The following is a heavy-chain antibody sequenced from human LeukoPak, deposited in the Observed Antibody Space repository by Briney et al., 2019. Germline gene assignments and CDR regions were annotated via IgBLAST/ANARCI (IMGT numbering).Heavy chain of an antibody. V-gene: IGHV3-30*04. CDR1: GFTFSSYA. Sequence: PGGSLRLSCAASGFTFSSYAMHWVRQAPGKGLEWVAVISYDGSNKYYADSVKGRFTISRDNSKNTLYLQMNSLRAEDTAVYYCARAPRYYDFWSGYYMGYFDYWGQGTLVTVSS. D-gene: IGHD3-3*01. CDR3: ARAPRYYDFWSGYYMGYFDY. J-gene: IGHJ4*02. CDR2: ISYDGSNK.